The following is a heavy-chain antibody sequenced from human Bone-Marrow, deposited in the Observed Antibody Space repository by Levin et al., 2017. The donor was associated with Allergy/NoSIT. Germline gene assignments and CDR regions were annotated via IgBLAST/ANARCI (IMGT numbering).Heavy chain of an antibody. J-gene: IGHJ6*02. CDR1: GFTFSSYS. CDR2: ISSSSSTI. D-gene: IGHD3-16*02. Sequence: PGGSLRLSCAASGFTFSSYSMNWVRQAPGKGLEWVSYISSSSSTIYYADSVKGRFTISRDNAKNSLYLQMNSLRAEDTAVYYCARGSASRYTYYYYGMDVWGQGTTVTVSS. CDR3: ARGSASRYTYYYYGMDV. V-gene: IGHV3-48*04.